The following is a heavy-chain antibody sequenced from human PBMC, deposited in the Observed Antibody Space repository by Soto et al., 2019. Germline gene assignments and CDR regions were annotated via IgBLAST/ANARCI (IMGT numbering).Heavy chain of an antibody. D-gene: IGHD2-15*01. J-gene: IGHJ4*02. CDR3: GRCHTRDYSIDF. CDR1: GDSFGSGSYY. CDR2: IYTSRTT. Sequence: QVQLQESGPGLVKPSQTLSLTCTVSGDSFGSGSYYWCWLRQHPGKGLEWIGYIYTSRTTYYNPSLRSRVTISGDTSKNQFSLKLNSVTAADTAVYYCGRCHTRDYSIDFWGQGTLVTVSS. V-gene: IGHV4-31*03.